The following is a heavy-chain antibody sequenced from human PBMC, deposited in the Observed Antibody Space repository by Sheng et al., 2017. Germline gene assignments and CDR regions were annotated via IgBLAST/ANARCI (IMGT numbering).Heavy chain of an antibody. V-gene: IGHV4-39*07. J-gene: IGHJ6*01. CDR1: GVSISSSTYY. D-gene: IGHD3-10*01. CDR2: ISSSGST. Sequence: QLQLQESGPGLVKPSETLSLTCTVSGVSISSSTYYWGWICQPPGKGLEWIGTISSSGSTYYNPSLESRVTISVDTSKNQFSLNLNSVTAADTAVYYCARAGYGWGSPLYGMDVWGPRGRRSPSPQ. CDR3: ARAGYGWGSPLYGMDV.